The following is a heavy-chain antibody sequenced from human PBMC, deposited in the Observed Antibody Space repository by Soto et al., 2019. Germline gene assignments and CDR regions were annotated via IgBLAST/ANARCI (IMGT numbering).Heavy chain of an antibody. Sequence: PGESLKISCKGSGYSFTSYWISWVRQMPGKGLEWMGRIDPSDSYTNYSPSFQGHVTISADKSISTAYLQWSSLKASDTAMYYCARHGHYDILTLYYYYGMDVWGQGTTVTVSS. V-gene: IGHV5-10-1*01. CDR1: GYSFTSYW. CDR2: IDPSDSYT. J-gene: IGHJ6*02. D-gene: IGHD3-9*01. CDR3: ARHGHYDILTLYYYYGMDV.